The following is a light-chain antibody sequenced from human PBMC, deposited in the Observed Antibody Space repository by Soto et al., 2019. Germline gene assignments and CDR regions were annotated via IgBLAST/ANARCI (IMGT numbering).Light chain of an antibody. J-gene: IGKJ2*03. Sequence: DIQMTQSPSTLSASVGDTVTITCRASQSLSYWLAWYQQKPGQAPKLLIHKASTLESGVPSRFSGSGSGTEFNLTISSLQPDDFATFYCQPYDRFPYSFGQGTKLEIK. CDR2: KAS. CDR1: QSLSYW. V-gene: IGKV1-5*03. CDR3: QPYDRFPYS.